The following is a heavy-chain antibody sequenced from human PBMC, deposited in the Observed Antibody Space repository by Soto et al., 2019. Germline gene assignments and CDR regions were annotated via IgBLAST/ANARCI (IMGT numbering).Heavy chain of an antibody. CDR3: ARDNYGFDY. CDR2: MYYSGVT. V-gene: IGHV4-31*03. Sequence: SETLSLTCTVSAGSISSGGYYWSWIRQDPVKGLEWIGYMYYSGVTYYNPSLKSRVTISVDTSKNQFSLKLNSVTAADTAVYYCARDNYGFDYWGQGALVTVSS. CDR1: AGSISSGGYY. D-gene: IGHD4-17*01. J-gene: IGHJ4*02.